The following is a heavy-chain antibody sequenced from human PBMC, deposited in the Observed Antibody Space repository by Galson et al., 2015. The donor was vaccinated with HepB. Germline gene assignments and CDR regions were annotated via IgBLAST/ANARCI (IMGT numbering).Heavy chain of an antibody. D-gene: IGHD6-13*01. CDR3: AKDGRGSSSFYYFDY. V-gene: IGHV3-43D*04. J-gene: IGHJ4*02. CDR1: GFTFNDYA. Sequence: SLRLSCAASGFTFNDYAMHWVRQAPEKGLESVSLISWDGVSRYYADSVKGRFTIYRDNSKNSLYLQMKSLRAEDTALYYCAKDGRGSSSFYYFDYWGQGTLVTVSS. CDR2: ISWDGVSR.